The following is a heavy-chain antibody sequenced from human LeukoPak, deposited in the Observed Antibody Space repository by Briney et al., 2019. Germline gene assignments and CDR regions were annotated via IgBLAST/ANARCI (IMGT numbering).Heavy chain of an antibody. J-gene: IGHJ6*03. Sequence: GRSLRLSCAASGFTFSNYGMHWVRQAPGKGLEWVSVIWYDGGNKFYAGSVKGRFSISRDNSRTTLYLEMNSLRVEDTAVYYCAKGDGSNNYYMDVWGKGTTVTVSS. CDR3: AKGDGSNNYYMDV. V-gene: IGHV3-33*06. CDR2: IWYDGGNK. CDR1: GFTFSNYG. D-gene: IGHD3-10*01.